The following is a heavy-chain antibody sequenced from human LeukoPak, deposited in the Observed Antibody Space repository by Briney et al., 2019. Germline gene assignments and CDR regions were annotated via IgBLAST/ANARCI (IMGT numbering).Heavy chain of an antibody. CDR1: GFTFSRYW. J-gene: IGHJ4*02. Sequence: GGSLRLSCAASGFTFSRYWIHWVRQAPGKGLEWVSRINSDGSSTTYADSVKGRFTISRDNAKNTLYLQLNSLRAEDTAVYYCARSTRDSRGYYNTLDYWGQGTLVTVSS. CDR2: INSDGSST. V-gene: IGHV3-74*01. D-gene: IGHD3-22*01. CDR3: ARSTRDSRGYYNTLDY.